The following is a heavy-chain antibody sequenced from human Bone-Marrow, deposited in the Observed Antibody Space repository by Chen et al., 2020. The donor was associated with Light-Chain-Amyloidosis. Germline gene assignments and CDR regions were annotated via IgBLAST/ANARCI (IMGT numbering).Heavy chain of an antibody. CDR1: GFACSRYA. D-gene: IGHD3-9*01. J-gene: IGHJ3*02. CDR3: AKDISYDDILPGYPADAFDI. CDR2: FSGGGARR. Sequence: EVQLVESGGGLLQRGGSLRLSCAASGFACSRYAMSWVRQAPGKGLEWVSTFSGGGARRYSGASVEGRLTISRENSKNALCRQMIGLRADDTAVYYCAKDISYDDILPGYPADAFDIWGQGTMVTVSS. V-gene: IGHV3-23*04.